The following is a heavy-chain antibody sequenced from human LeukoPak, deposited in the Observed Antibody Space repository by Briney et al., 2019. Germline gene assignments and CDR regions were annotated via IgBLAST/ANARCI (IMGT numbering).Heavy chain of an antibody. CDR2: IYTSGST. Sequence: SETLSLTCTVSGGSISSYYWSWIRQPAGKGLEWIGRIYTSGSTNFNPSLKSRVTMSVDTSKNQFSLKLSSVTAADTAVYYCARVPRSYYYYYYMDVWGKGTTVTVSS. CDR1: GGSISSYY. CDR3: ARVPRSYYYYYYMDV. J-gene: IGHJ6*03. V-gene: IGHV4-4*07.